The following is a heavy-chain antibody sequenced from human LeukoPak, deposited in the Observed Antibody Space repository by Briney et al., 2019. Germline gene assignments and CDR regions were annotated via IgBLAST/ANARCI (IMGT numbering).Heavy chain of an antibody. V-gene: IGHV3-23*01. D-gene: IGHD5-24*01. CDR3: ARAAGEMATIRY. J-gene: IGHJ4*02. CDR2: ISGSGGNT. Sequence: GGTLRLSCAASGFTFSGFGLSWVRQAPGKGLEWVSAISGSGGNTYYADSVKGRFTISRDNSKNTLNLHMNSLRAEDTAVYYCARAAGEMATIRYWGQGTLVTVSS. CDR1: GFTFSGFG.